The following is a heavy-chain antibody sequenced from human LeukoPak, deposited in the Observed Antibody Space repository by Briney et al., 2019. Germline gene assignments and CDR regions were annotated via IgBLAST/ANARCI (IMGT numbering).Heavy chain of an antibody. V-gene: IGHV4-4*02. Sequence: PSETLSLTCAVSGGSISSSNWWSWVRQPPGKGLEWIGEIYHSGSTNYNPSLKSRVTISVDTSKNQFSLKLSSVTAADTAVYYCARELYLKATFDYWGQGTLVTVSS. CDR3: ARELYLKATFDY. CDR2: IYHSGST. CDR1: GGSISSSNW. D-gene: IGHD5-12*01. J-gene: IGHJ4*02.